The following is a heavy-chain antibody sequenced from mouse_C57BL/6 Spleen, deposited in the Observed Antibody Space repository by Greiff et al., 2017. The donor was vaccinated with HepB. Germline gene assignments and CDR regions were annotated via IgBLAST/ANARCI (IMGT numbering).Heavy chain of an antibody. CDR1: GYSITSGYD. CDR3: ARAGMGYFDY. D-gene: IGHD2-3*01. CDR2: ISYSGST. V-gene: IGHV3-1*01. Sequence: EVKLVESGPGMVKPSQSLSLTCTVTGYSITSGYDWHWIRHFPGNKLEWMGYISYSGSTNYNPSLKSRISITHDTSKNHFFLKLNSVTTEDTATYYCARAGMGYFDYWGQGTTLTVSS. J-gene: IGHJ2*01.